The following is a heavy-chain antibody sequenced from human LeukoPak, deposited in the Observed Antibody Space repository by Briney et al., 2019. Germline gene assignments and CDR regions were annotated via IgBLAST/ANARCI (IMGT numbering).Heavy chain of an antibody. CDR2: INPNSGGT. J-gene: IGHJ1*01. V-gene: IGHV1-2*02. CDR3: ARGIYYYDSSGRNEYFQH. CDR1: GYTFTGYY. D-gene: IGHD3-22*01. Sequence: ASVKVSCKASGYTFTGYYMHWVRQAPGQGLEWMGWINPNSGGTNYAQKFQGRVTMTRDTFISTAYMELSRLRSDDTAVYYCARGIYYYDSSGRNEYFQHWGQGTLVTVSS.